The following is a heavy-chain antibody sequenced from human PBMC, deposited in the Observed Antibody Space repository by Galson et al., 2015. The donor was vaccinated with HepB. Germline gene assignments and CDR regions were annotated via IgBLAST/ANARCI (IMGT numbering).Heavy chain of an antibody. CDR3: ARAAGGEWFDP. D-gene: IGHD6-25*01. J-gene: IGHJ5*02. V-gene: IGHV6-1*01. Sequence: CAIYGDSVSSNSAAWNWIRQSASRGLEWLGRTYYRSKWYNDYAVSVKSRITINPDTSKNQFSLQLNSVTPEDTAVYYCARAAGGEWFDPWGQGTLVTVSS. CDR2: TYYRSKWYN. CDR1: GDSVSSNSAA.